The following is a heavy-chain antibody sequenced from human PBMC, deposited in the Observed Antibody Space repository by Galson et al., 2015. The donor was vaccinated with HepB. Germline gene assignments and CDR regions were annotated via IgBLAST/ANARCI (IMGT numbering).Heavy chain of an antibody. D-gene: IGHD1-26*01. CDR2: ISSSSSYI. CDR1: GFTFSSYS. J-gene: IGHJ4*02. Sequence: SLRLSCAASGFTFSSYSMNWVRQAPGKGLEWVSSISSSSSYIYYADSVKGRFTISRDNAKNSLYLQMNSLRAEDTAVYYCARDFYIRDEGMSSVGVVGAIPFDYWGQGTLVTVSS. CDR3: ARDFYIRDEGMSSVGVVGAIPFDY. V-gene: IGHV3-21*01.